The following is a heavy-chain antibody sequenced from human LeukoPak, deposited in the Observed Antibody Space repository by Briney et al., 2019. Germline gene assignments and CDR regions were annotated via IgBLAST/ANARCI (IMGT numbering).Heavy chain of an antibody. V-gene: IGHV4-38-2*02. CDR1: GYSISSGYY. CDR2: IYNSGST. D-gene: IGHD6-13*01. J-gene: IGHJ5*02. CDR3: ARADSSSWYWNWFDP. Sequence: PSETLSLTCTVSGYSISSGYYWGWIRQPPGKGLEWIGSIYNSGSTYYNPSLKSRVTISVDTSKNQFSLKLSSVTAADTALYYCARADSSSWYWNWFDPWGQGTLVTVSS.